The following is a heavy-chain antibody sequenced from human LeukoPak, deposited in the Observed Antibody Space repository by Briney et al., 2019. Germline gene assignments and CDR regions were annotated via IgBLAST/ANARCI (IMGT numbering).Heavy chain of an antibody. CDR1: GFTFSSYA. V-gene: IGHV3-23*01. D-gene: IGHD3-22*01. J-gene: IGHJ4*02. CDR3: AKDSYYDSSGHTVFDY. Sequence: GGSLRLSCAASGFTFSSYAMSWVRQAPGKGLEWVSAISGSGGSTYYADSVKGRFTISRDNSKSTLYLQMNSLRAEDTAVYYCAKDSYYDSSGHTVFDYWGQGTLVTVSS. CDR2: ISGSGGST.